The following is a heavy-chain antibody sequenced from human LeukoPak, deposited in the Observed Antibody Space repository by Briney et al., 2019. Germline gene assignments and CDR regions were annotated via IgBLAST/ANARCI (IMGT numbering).Heavy chain of an antibody. CDR2: ISAYSGDT. J-gene: IGHJ3*02. CDR3: ARGGRTAGDACDI. CDR1: GYTFTSYG. V-gene: IGHV1-18*01. D-gene: IGHD6-13*01. Sequence: ASVKVSCKASGYTFTSYGITCVRQAPGQGPEWMGWISAYSGDTAYAQKLQGRVTMTTDTSTSTVYLELRSLGSDDTAVYYCARGGRTAGDACDIWGQGTMVTVSS.